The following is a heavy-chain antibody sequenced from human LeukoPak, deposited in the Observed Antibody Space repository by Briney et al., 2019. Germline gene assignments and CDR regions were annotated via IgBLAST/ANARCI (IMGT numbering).Heavy chain of an antibody. CDR3: AKGAITFGGVIVGNSIDY. D-gene: IGHD3-16*02. V-gene: IGHV3-23*01. Sequence: GGSLRLSCAASGFTFSSYAMSWVRQAPGKGLEWVSAISGSGGSTYYADSVKGRFTISRDNSKNTLYLQMNSLRAEDTAVYYCAKGAITFGGVIVGNSIDYWGQGTLVTVSS. CDR2: ISGSGGST. CDR1: GFTFSSYA. J-gene: IGHJ4*02.